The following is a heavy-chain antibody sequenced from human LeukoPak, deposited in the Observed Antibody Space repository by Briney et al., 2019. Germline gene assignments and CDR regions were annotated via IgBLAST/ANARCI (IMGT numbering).Heavy chain of an antibody. Sequence: SETLSLTCAAYGGSFSGYYWSWIRQPPGKGLEWIGEINHSGSTNYNPSLKSRVTISVDTSKNQFSLKLSSVTAADTAVYYCARAPRMVREDYWGQGTLVTVSS. CDR2: INHSGST. CDR1: GGSFSGYY. J-gene: IGHJ4*02. CDR3: ARAPRMVREDY. V-gene: IGHV4-34*01. D-gene: IGHD3-10*01.